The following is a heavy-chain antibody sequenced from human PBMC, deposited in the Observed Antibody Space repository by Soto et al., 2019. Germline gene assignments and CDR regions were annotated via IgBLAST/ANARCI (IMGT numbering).Heavy chain of an antibody. D-gene: IGHD1-20*01. J-gene: IGHJ4*02. CDR1: GFTFSSYG. V-gene: IGHV3-30*18. Sequence: GGSLRLSCAAPGFTFSSYGMHWVRQAPGKGLEWVAVISYDGSNKYYADSVKGRFTISRDNSKNTLYLQMNSLRAEDTAVYYCAKEEVSTRLLIDYWGQGTLVTVSS. CDR2: ISYDGSNK. CDR3: AKEEVSTRLLIDY.